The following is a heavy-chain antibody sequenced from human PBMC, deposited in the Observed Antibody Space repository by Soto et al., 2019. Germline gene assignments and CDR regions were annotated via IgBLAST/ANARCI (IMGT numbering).Heavy chain of an antibody. CDR3: ARVAPQYCTNGVCYGFDY. D-gene: IGHD2-8*01. V-gene: IGHV4-61*01. Sequence: TSELLFLTCTFSWGSVSRGSYYLSLIRQPPGKLVEWIGYIYYSGSTNYNPSLKSRVTISVDTSKNQFSLKLSSVTAADTAVYYCARVAPQYCTNGVCYGFDYWGQGTLVTVSS. J-gene: IGHJ4*02. CDR2: IYYSGST. CDR1: WGSVSRGSYY.